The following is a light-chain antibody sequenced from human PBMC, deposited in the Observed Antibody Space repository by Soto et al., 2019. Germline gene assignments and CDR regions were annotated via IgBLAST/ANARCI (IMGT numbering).Light chain of an antibody. V-gene: IGKV3-20*01. Sequence: EVVLTQSPGTLCLSPGERATLSCRASQSLNSNYLAWYQQKPGQAPRLLIYGASNRATGIPDRFSGGGSGTDFALTISRLEPEDFAVYYCQQYGTSSITFGQGTRLEI. CDR3: QQYGTSSIT. CDR1: QSLNSNY. J-gene: IGKJ5*01. CDR2: GAS.